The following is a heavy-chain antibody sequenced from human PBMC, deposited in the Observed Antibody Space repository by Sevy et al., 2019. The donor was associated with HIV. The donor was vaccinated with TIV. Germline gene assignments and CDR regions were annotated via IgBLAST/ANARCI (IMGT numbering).Heavy chain of an antibody. CDR2: IIPILGTE. J-gene: IGHJ4*02. V-gene: IGHV1-69*13. CDR1: GGTFSNYG. CDR3: ARGGGNGWYYYDY. D-gene: IGHD6-19*01. Sequence: ASVKVSCKVSGGTFSNYGISWVRQAPGQGLEWMGGIIPILGTENYAQKFQGRVTITADESTKTAYMELSSLRSEDTAVYYCARGGGNGWYYYDYWGQETLVTVSS.